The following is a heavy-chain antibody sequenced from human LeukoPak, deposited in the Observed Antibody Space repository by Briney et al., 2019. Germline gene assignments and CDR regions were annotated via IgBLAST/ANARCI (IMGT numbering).Heavy chain of an antibody. V-gene: IGHV4-39*07. CDR2: IYYSGST. Sequence: SETLSLTCTVSGGSISSSSYYWGWIRQPPGNGLEWIGSIYYSGSTYYNPSLKSRVTISVDTSKNQFSLKLSSVTAADTAVYYCARDTGSGSYPNWFDPWGQGTLVTVSS. J-gene: IGHJ5*02. D-gene: IGHD3-10*01. CDR3: ARDTGSGSYPNWFDP. CDR1: GGSISSSSYY.